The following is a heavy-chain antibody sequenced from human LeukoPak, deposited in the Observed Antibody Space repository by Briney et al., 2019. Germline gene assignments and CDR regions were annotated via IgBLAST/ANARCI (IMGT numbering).Heavy chain of an antibody. CDR2: IYYSGST. V-gene: IGHV4-59*01. CDR1: GGSISSYY. J-gene: IGHJ5*02. CDR3: ARDPRGWFDP. Sequence: PSETLSLTRTVSGGSISSYYWSWIRQPPGKGLEWIGYIYYSGSTNYNPSLKSRVTISVDTSKNQFSLKLSSVTAADTAVYYCARDPRGWFDPWGQGTLVTVSS.